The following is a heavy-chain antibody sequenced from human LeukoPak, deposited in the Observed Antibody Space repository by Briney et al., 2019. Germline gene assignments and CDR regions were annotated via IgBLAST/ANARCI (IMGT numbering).Heavy chain of an antibody. V-gene: IGHV1-69*13. J-gene: IGHJ3*02. CDR1: GGTFSSYA. D-gene: IGHD2-15*01. CDR3: AGEGVVVAATYAFDI. Sequence: EASVKVSCKASGGTFSSYAISWVRQAPGQGLEWMGGIIPIFGTANYAQKFQGRVTITADESTSTAYMELSSLRSEDTAVYYCAGEGVVVAATYAFDIWGQGTMVTVSS. CDR2: IIPIFGTA.